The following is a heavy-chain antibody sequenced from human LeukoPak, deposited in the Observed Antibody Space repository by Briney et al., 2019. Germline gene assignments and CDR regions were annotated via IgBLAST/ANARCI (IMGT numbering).Heavy chain of an antibody. V-gene: IGHV3-74*01. Sequence: GVLRLSCAASGFTFSNHWMHWVRQAPGKGLMWVSRINRDGSRTDYADSVKGRFTISRDDAKSTLYLQVNSLRAEDTAVYFCARGGSDTAMAHDYWGQGTLVTVSS. CDR1: GFTFSNHW. J-gene: IGHJ4*02. D-gene: IGHD5-18*01. CDR3: ARGGSDTAMAHDY. CDR2: INRDGSRT.